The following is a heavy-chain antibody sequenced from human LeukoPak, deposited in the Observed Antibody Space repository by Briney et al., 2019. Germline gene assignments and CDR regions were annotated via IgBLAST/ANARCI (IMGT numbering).Heavy chain of an antibody. D-gene: IGHD3-22*01. J-gene: IGHJ3*02. CDR2: IIPIFGTA. Sequence: SVKVSCKASGGTFSSYAISWVRQAPGQGLEWMGGIIPIFGTANYAQKFQGRVTITTDESTSTAYMELSSLRSEDTAVYCCARESYYDSSGLGANAFDIWGQGTMVTVSS. V-gene: IGHV1-69*05. CDR3: ARESYYDSSGLGANAFDI. CDR1: GGTFSSYA.